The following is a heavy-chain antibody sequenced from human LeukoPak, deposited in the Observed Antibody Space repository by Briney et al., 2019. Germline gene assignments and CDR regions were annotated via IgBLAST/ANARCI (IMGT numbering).Heavy chain of an antibody. CDR2: IYYSGST. CDR1: GGSISSYY. D-gene: IGHD6-19*01. V-gene: IGHV4-59*12. CDR3: ARDGGQWPVSRWFDP. Sequence: SETLSLTCTVSGGSISSYYWSWIRQPPGKGLEWIGYIYYSGSTNYNPSLKSRVTISVDTSKNQFSLKLSSVTAADTAVYYCARDGGQWPVSRWFDPWGQGTLVTVSS. J-gene: IGHJ5*02.